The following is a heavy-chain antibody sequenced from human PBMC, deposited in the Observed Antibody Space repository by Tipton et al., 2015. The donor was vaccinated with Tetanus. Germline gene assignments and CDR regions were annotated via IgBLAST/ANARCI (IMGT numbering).Heavy chain of an antibody. Sequence: TLSLTCTVSGDSISSSTYYWSWIRQPPGKGLEWIGHIFYSGNTDYNPSLKSRVTISVDTSRKQFSLRLSSVTAADTAVYYCARDQKSATLSHFFYGLDVWGQGTTVTVSS. D-gene: IGHD2-15*01. V-gene: IGHV4-61*01. J-gene: IGHJ6*02. CDR3: ARDQKSATLSHFFYGLDV. CDR2: IFYSGNT. CDR1: GDSISSSTYY.